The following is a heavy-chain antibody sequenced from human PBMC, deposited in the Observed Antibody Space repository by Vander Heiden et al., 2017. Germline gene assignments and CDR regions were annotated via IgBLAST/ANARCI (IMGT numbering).Heavy chain of an antibody. CDR1: GYTFTDYY. J-gene: IGHJ4*02. D-gene: IGHD3-16*02. Sequence: EVQLVQSGADVKKPGTTVKISCQVSGYTFTDYYLHWVLQAPGKGLEWMGLVDPEDGETIYAERFRGRDTITADTSTDTAYMELSSLRSDDTALYFCAAAPGRDDNSDYRFDYWGQGTLVTVSS. CDR2: VDPEDGET. V-gene: IGHV1-69-2*01. CDR3: AAAPGRDDNSDYRFDY.